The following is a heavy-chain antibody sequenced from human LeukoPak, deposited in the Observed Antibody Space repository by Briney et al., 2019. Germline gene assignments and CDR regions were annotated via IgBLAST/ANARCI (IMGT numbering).Heavy chain of an antibody. V-gene: IGHV3-48*03. D-gene: IGHD3-10*02. CDR2: ISSSGSTI. Sequence: GGSLRLSGAASGFTFSSYEMNWVRQAPGNGLEWVSYISSSGSTIYYADSVKGRFTISSDNAKNSLYLQMNSLRAEDTAVYYCAELGITMIGGVWGKGTTVTISS. J-gene: IGHJ6*04. CDR3: AELGITMIGGV. CDR1: GFTFSSYE.